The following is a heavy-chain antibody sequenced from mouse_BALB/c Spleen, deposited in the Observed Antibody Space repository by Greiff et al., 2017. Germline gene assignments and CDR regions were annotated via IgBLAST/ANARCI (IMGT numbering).Heavy chain of an antibody. CDR2: ISSGGSYT. J-gene: IGHJ3*01. V-gene: IGHV5-6*01. D-gene: IGHD3-2*01. CDR3: ARPLDSSGYVAY. CDR1: GFTFSSYG. Sequence: EVKLVESGGDLVKPGGSLKLSCAASGFTFSSYGMSWVRQTPDKRLEWVATISSGGSYTYYPDSVKGRFTISRDNAKNTLYLQMSSLKSEDTAMYYCARPLDSSGYVAYWGQGTLVTVSA.